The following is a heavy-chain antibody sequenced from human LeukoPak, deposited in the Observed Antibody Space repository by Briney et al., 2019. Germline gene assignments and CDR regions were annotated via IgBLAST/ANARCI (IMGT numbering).Heavy chain of an antibody. J-gene: IGHJ4*02. Sequence: GGSLRLSCAASGFTFSRYYMHWVRQAPGKGLEWVSSISSSSTYTYSADSVKGRFTISRDDAKNSLYLLMNSLRADDTAVYYCASYSAGWGQGTLVTVSS. V-gene: IGHV3-21*01. CDR1: GFTFSRYY. CDR3: ASYSAG. CDR2: ISSSSTYT. D-gene: IGHD2-15*01.